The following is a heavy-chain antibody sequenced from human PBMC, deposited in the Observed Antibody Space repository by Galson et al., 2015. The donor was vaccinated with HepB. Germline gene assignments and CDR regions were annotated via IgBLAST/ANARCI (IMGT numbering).Heavy chain of an antibody. Sequence: TLSLTCTVSGGSTSSNGYYWSWIRQHPGKGLEWIGYIYYNGSTYYNPSLKSRVTISLDTSKSQFSLRLSSVTAADTAVFYCARGRKGSAARTSDSGGQGTMVTVSS. CDR3: ARGRKGSAARTSDS. V-gene: IGHV4-31*03. CDR2: IYYNGST. D-gene: IGHD6-6*01. CDR1: GGSTSSNGYY. J-gene: IGHJ4*02.